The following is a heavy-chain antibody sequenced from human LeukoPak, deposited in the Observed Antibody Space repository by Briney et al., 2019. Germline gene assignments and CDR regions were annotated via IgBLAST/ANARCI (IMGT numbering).Heavy chain of an antibody. J-gene: IGHJ3*02. V-gene: IGHV3-30*03. CDR1: GFTFTNYG. CDR3: TTFVM. Sequence: GGSLRLSCAASGFTFTNYGIHWVRLAPGKGLEWVAVISSDGSNTHYADSVKGRFTISRDDSKNTLYLQMNSLRVDDTALYYRTTFVMWGQGTMVTVSS. CDR2: ISSDGSNT. D-gene: IGHD1-14*01.